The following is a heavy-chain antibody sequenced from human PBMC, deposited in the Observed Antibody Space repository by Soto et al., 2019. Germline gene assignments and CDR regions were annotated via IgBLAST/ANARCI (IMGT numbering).Heavy chain of an antibody. CDR1: GGTCSRYS. D-gene: IGHD5-18*01. Sequence: SVKVSCKASGGTCSRYSITWVRQAPGNGLEWIGRIIPIFGIASYEQKFQGRVTITADESTSTAYMELSSLRSDDTAGYYCARDKLGFTYGKYYYSGLFVWG. J-gene: IGHJ6*02. CDR3: ARDKLGFTYGKYYYSGLFV. V-gene: IGHV1-69*13. CDR2: IIPIFGIA.